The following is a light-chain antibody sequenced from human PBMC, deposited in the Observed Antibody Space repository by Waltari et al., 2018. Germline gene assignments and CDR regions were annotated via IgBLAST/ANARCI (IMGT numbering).Light chain of an antibody. V-gene: IGLV2-23*02. CDR1: SSDVGSYNL. CDR3: CSYAGSNYVV. CDR2: EVT. J-gene: IGLJ2*01. Sequence: QSALTQPASVSGSPGQSITIPCTGTSSDVGSYNLVSWYQQYPGKAPKLMIYEVTKRPSGVSNRFSGSKSGNTASLTISGLQAEDESDYYCCSYAGSNYVVFGGGTKLTVL.